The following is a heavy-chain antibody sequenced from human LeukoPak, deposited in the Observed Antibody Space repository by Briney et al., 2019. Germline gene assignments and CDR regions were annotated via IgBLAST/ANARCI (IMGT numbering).Heavy chain of an antibody. CDR1: GFTFSSYA. Sequence: KPGGSLRLSCAASGFTFSSYAMSWVRQAPGKGLEWVSAISGSGGSTYYADSVKGRFTISRDNSKNTLYLQMNSLRAEDTAVYYCARAQSSIFSSGWYVLGYWGQGTLVTVSS. J-gene: IGHJ4*02. D-gene: IGHD6-19*01. CDR3: ARAQSSIFSSGWYVLGY. V-gene: IGHV3-23*01. CDR2: ISGSGGST.